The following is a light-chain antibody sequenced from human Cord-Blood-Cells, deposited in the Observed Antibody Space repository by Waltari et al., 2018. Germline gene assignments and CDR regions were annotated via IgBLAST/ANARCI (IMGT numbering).Light chain of an antibody. CDR1: QSVSSY. CDR2: AAS. V-gene: IGKV3-11*01. J-gene: IGKJ4*01. Sequence: EIVLTQSPATLSLSPGERATLSCRASQSVSSYLAWYQQKPGQAPGLLIYAASNRATGIPARFSGSGSGTDFTLTISSLEPEDFAVYYCQQRSNWPTFGGGTKVEIK. CDR3: QQRSNWPT.